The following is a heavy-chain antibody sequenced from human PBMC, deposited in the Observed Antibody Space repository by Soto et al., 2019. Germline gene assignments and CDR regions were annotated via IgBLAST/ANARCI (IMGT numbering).Heavy chain of an antibody. Sequence: QVHLQESGPGLVKPSESLSLTCTVSGGFINNSAYYWGWIRQPPGKGLDWIASGYYGGRTYNNPSLKSRVTFTLDTSKSRFSLELSSVTAADTAVYYCARHGAYSTSVYYYYGMDVWGQGTTVTVSS. CDR2: GYYGGRT. CDR1: GGFINNSAYY. J-gene: IGHJ6*02. D-gene: IGHD6-13*01. CDR3: ARHGAYSTSVYYYYGMDV. V-gene: IGHV4-39*01.